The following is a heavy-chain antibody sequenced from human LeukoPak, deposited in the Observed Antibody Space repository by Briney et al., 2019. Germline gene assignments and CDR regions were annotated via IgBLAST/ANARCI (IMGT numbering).Heavy chain of an antibody. Sequence: ASVKVSCKASGYTFTSYGISWVRQAPGQGLKWMGWISAYNGNTNYAQKLQGRVTMTTDTSTSTAYMELRSLRSDDTAVYYCARAGYCSGGSCFGGLYYYYMDVWGKGTTVTVSS. J-gene: IGHJ6*03. CDR2: ISAYNGNT. V-gene: IGHV1-18*01. CDR3: ARAGYCSGGSCFGGLYYYYMDV. CDR1: GYTFTSYG. D-gene: IGHD2-15*01.